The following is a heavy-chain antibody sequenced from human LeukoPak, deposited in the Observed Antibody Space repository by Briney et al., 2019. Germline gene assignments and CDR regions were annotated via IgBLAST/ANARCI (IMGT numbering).Heavy chain of an antibody. Sequence: GGSLRLSCAASGFTVSSNYMSWVRQAPGKGLEWVSVIHSGGSTYYADSVKGRFTISRDNSKNTLYLQMNSLRAEDTALYYCGKDVLAGGLDVWGQGTTVTVSS. CDR2: IHSGGST. CDR1: GFTVSSNY. CDR3: GKDVLAGGLDV. V-gene: IGHV3-53*01. J-gene: IGHJ6*02.